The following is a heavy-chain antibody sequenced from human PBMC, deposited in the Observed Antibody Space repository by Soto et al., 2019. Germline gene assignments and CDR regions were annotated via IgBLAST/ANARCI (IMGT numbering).Heavy chain of an antibody. Sequence: QVQLQESGPGLVKPSQTLSLTCTVSGGSISSGGYYWSWIRQHPGKGLEWIGYSYYSGSTYYSPSLKSRVTISVDTSKNQFSLKLSSVTAADTAVYYCARDAVDYYGSGKKGYMDVWGKGTTVTVSS. CDR2: SYYSGST. CDR1: GGSISSGGYY. CDR3: ARDAVDYYGSGKKGYMDV. J-gene: IGHJ6*03. D-gene: IGHD3-10*01. V-gene: IGHV4-31*03.